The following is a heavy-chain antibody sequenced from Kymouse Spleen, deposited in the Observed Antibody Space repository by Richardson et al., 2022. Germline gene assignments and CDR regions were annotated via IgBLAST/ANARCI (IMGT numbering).Heavy chain of an antibody. CDR1: GGSISSYY. V-gene: IGHV4-59*01. J-gene: IGHJ5*02. CDR2: IYYSGST. Sequence: QVQLQESGPGLVKPSETLSLTCTVSGGSISSYYWSWIRQPPGKGLEWIGYIYYSGSTNYNPSLKSRVTISVDTSKNQFSLKLSSVTAADTAVYYCARSLWFGELGRFDPWGQGTLVTVSS. D-gene: IGHD3-10*01. CDR3: ARSLWFGELGRFDP.